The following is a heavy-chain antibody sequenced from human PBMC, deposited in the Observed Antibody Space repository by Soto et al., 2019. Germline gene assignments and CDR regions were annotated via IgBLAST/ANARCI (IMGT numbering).Heavy chain of an antibody. CDR3: ARTIYSYGPGEDWYFDL. CDR1: GGTFSSYT. CDR2: IIPMLGIV. J-gene: IGHJ2*01. D-gene: IGHD5-18*01. Sequence: QLQLVQSGAEVKKPGSSVKVSCKASGGTFSSYTISWVRQAPGQGPEWIGRIIPMLGIVNYAQKFQGRVTIIADKSTSTAYMELSGLRSDDTAVYYCARTIYSYGPGEDWYFDLWGPGTLVTVSS. V-gene: IGHV1-69*02.